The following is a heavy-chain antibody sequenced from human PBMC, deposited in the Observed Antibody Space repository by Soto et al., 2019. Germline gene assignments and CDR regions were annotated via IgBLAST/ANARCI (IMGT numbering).Heavy chain of an antibody. Sequence: VQLLESGGGLVQPGGSLRLSCATSGFTFNNYAMSWVRQAPGKGLEWVSAISGSGSSTYYADSVKGRFTISRDNSKNTLTLQMNSLRAEDTAVYYCAKDRAGYSRQIDYWGQGTLVTVSS. CDR1: GFTFNNYA. CDR3: AKDRAGYSRQIDY. D-gene: IGHD6-13*01. V-gene: IGHV3-23*01. J-gene: IGHJ4*02. CDR2: ISGSGSST.